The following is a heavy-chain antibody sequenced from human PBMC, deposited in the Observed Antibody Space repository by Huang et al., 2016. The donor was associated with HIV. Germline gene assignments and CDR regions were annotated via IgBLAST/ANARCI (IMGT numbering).Heavy chain of an antibody. CDR3: ARDLWLRDLYCYYYMDV. CDR1: RFTFSNYA. V-gene: IGHV3-30-3*01. CDR2: ISYDGSNK. Sequence: QVQLVESGGGVVQPGRSLRLSCAASRFTFSNYAMHWVRRAPGKGLELVAVISYDGSNKYYADSVKGRFTISRDNSKNTLYLQMNSLRAEDTAVYYCARDLWLRDLYCYYYMDVWGKGTTVTVSS. J-gene: IGHJ6*03. D-gene: IGHD5-12*01.